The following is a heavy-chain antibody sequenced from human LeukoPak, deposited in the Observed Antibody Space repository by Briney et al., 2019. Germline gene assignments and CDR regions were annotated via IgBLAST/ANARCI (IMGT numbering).Heavy chain of an antibody. CDR2: IYHSGST. Sequence: PSETLSLTCTVSGYSISSGYYWGWIRQPPGKGLEWIGSIYHSGSTYYNPSLKSRVTISVDTPKNQFSLKLSSVTAADTAVYYCASIRPFYDSSGYAGDSDYWGQGTLVTVSS. D-gene: IGHD3-22*01. J-gene: IGHJ4*02. CDR3: ASIRPFYDSSGYAGDSDY. V-gene: IGHV4-38-2*02. CDR1: GYSISSGYY.